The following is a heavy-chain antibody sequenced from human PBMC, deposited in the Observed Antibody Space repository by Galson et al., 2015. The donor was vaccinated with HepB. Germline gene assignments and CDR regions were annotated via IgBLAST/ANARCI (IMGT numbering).Heavy chain of an antibody. CDR3: ASCSGDSCYYY. V-gene: IGHV4-34*01. J-gene: IGHJ4*02. D-gene: IGHD2-15*01. CDR2: INHRGST. CDR1: GGSFSGYY. Sequence: ATLSLTCAVYGGSFSGYYWSWIRQPPGKGLEWIGEINHRGSTNYNPSLKSRFTISVDTSKNQFSLKLSSVPAAETAVYYCASCSGDSCYYYRGQGTLVTVSS.